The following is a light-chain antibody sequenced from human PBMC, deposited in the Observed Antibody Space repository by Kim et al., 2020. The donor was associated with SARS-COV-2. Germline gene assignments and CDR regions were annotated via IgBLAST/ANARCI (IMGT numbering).Light chain of an antibody. J-gene: IGKJ4*01. V-gene: IGKV3-20*01. Sequence: SPGGRATISCRASQSVSSSYLAWYQQKPGQAPRLLIYGASSRATGIPDRFSGSGSGTDFTLTISRLEPEDFAVYYCQQYGSSPFTFGGGTKVDIK. CDR3: QQYGSSPFT. CDR1: QSVSSSY. CDR2: GAS.